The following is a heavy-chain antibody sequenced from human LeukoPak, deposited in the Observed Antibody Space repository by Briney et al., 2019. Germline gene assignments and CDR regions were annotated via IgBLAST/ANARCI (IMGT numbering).Heavy chain of an antibody. CDR1: GFIVSDNH. V-gene: IGHV3-66*02. CDR2: IYRSGSA. Sequence: PGGSLRLSCAASGFIVSDNHMSWVRQAPGKGLEWVSFIYRSGSAHYADFVEGRFTISRDNSKNTLYLQMNGLRVEDTAVYYCARAYSYGFLDDWGQGTLVTVSS. J-gene: IGHJ4*02. D-gene: IGHD5-18*01. CDR3: ARAYSYGFLDD.